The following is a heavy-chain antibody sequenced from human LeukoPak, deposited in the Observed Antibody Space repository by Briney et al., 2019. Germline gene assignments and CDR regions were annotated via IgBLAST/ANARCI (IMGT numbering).Heavy chain of an antibody. J-gene: IGHJ4*02. D-gene: IGHD3-22*01. V-gene: IGHV3-20*04. CDR2: INWNGGST. CDR1: GFTFDDYG. Sequence: RTGGSLRLSCAASGFTFDDYGMSWVRQAPGKGLEWVSGINWNGGSTGYADSVKGRFTISRDNAKNSLYLQMNSLRAEDTALYYCARVGYDSSGYLYYFDYWGQGTLVTVSS. CDR3: ARVGYDSSGYLYYFDY.